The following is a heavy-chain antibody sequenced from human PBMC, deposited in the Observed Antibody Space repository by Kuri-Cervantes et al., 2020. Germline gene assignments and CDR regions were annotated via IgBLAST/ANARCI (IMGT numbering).Heavy chain of an antibody. CDR3: ARDGNLVADI. V-gene: IGHV1-18*01. D-gene: IGHD1-14*01. J-gene: IGHJ3*02. CDR1: GYTLIGYG. CDR2: INPHNGDT. Sequence: ASVKVSCKASGYTLIGYGISWVRQAPGQGLEWMALINPHNGDTKFAQKVQGRVTLSADTSTNTAYMELRSLRPDDTAVYYCARDGNLVADIWGPGTMVTVSS.